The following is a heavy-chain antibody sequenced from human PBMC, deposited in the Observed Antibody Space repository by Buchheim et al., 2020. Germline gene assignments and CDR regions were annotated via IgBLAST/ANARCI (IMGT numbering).Heavy chain of an antibody. J-gene: IGHJ4*02. V-gene: IGHV4-34*01. D-gene: IGHD2-15*01. CDR3: ARSRCDGGSGNEDLDY. CDR2: INHSESS. CDR1: GGSFSGYY. Sequence: QVQLQQWGAGLLKPSETLSLTCAVYGGSFSGYYWSWIRQPPGKGLEWIGEINHSESSNSNPSLKSRVSISVDTSRNQFSLKLSSVTAADTAVYYCARSRCDGGSGNEDLDYWGQGTL.